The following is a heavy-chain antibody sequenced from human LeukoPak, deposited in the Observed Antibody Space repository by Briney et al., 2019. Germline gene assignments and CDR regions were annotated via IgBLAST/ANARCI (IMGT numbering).Heavy chain of an antibody. V-gene: IGHV3-30-3*01. D-gene: IGHD2-21*02. Sequence: GTSLRLSCAASGFTFSSYAMHWVRQAPGKGLEWVAVISYDGSNKYYADSVKGRFTISRDNSKNTLYLQMSSLRAEDTAVYYCARHPGYPYCGGDCPSPYFDYWGQGTLVTVSS. CDR3: ARHPGYPYCGGDCPSPYFDY. CDR2: ISYDGSNK. J-gene: IGHJ4*02. CDR1: GFTFSSYA.